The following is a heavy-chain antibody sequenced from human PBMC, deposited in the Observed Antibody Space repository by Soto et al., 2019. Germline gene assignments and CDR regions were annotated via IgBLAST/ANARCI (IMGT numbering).Heavy chain of an antibody. CDR1: RFSFSNYW. V-gene: IGHV3-7*01. J-gene: IGHJ4*02. CDR2: IKQDGSEK. CDR3: VRSLEDYVDS. D-gene: IGHD3-10*02. Sequence: EVQLVESGGGLVQAGGSLRVSCVASRFSFSNYWMSWVRQAPGKGPEWVANIKQDGSEKYYVDSVKGRLTISRVNAQNSLYLQVNSLTAEDTGVYYGVRSLEDYVDSWGQGTLVIVSS.